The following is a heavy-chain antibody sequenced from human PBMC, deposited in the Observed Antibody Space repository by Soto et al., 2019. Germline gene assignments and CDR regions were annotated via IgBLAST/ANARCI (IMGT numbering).Heavy chain of an antibody. D-gene: IGHD3-9*01. CDR1: GGSISSSSYY. CDR2: IYYSGST. CDR3: ARTKRGLRYFDWLFDY. J-gene: IGHJ4*02. Sequence: SETLSLTCTVSGGSISSSSYYWGWIRQPPGKGLEWIGSIYYSGSTYYNPSLKSRVTISVDTSKNQFSLKLSSVTAADTAVYYCARTKRGLRYFDWLFDYWGQGTLVTVSS. V-gene: IGHV4-39*01.